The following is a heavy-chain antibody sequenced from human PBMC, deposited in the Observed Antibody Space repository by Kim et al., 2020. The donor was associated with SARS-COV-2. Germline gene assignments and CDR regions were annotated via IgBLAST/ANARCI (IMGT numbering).Heavy chain of an antibody. V-gene: IGHV1-3*04. CDR2: INTDNGDT. Sequence: ASVKVSCKASGYTFTKSAIHWVRQAPGQRLEWMGWINTDNGDTKYSQKFQGRVTVTRDTSASTAYMELSSLRSDDAAIYYCGARPGIAVAGLDFWGQGTL. CDR3: GARPGIAVAGLDF. D-gene: IGHD6-19*01. CDR1: GYTFTKSA. J-gene: IGHJ4*02.